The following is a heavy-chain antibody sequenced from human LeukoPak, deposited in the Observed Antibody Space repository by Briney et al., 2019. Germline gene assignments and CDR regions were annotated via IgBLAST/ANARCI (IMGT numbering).Heavy chain of an antibody. CDR3: ARFDDSSGYYYSFADY. Sequence: SETLSLTCTVSGGSISSYYWSWIRQPPGKGLEWIGYIYYSGSTNYNPSLKSRVTISVDTSKNQFSLKLSSVTAADTAVYYCARFDDSSGYYYSFADYWGQGTLVTVSS. D-gene: IGHD3-22*01. CDR1: GGSISSYY. CDR2: IYYSGST. V-gene: IGHV4-59*08. J-gene: IGHJ4*02.